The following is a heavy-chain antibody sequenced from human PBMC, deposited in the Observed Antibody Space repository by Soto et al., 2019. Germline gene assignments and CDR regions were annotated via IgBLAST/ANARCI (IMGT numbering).Heavy chain of an antibody. J-gene: IGHJ4*02. CDR1: GLSISSDNW. V-gene: IGHV4-4*02. D-gene: IGHD6-13*01. CDR2: IHHSGST. Sequence: QVQLQESGPGLVRPSGTVSLTCAVSGLSISSDNWWSWVRQPPGKGLEWIGEIHHSGSTNYNPSLKSRITLSVFPPNDLLSQIVNAVTDADTAVYYCARDQGSHPGEWGQGTLVSVSS. CDR3: ARDQGSHPGE.